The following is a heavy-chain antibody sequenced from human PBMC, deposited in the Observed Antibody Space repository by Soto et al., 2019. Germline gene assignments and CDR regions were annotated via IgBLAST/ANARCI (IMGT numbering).Heavy chain of an antibody. J-gene: IGHJ4*02. Sequence: VASVQVSFKASGCTFSNYDISWLRQAPGQGLEWMGGIIPISRTPNYAQNFQGRVTITADESTSTAYIELSSLRSEDTAVYFCVNRVYGSGWYLNYWGQGTLVTVSS. CDR1: GCTFSNYD. CDR2: IIPISRTP. D-gene: IGHD6-19*01. V-gene: IGHV1-69*13. CDR3: VNRVYGSGWYLNY.